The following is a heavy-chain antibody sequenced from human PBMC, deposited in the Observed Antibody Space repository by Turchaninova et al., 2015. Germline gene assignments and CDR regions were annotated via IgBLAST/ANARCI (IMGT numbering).Heavy chain of an antibody. J-gene: IGHJ4*02. V-gene: IGHV2-5*02. CDR3: THRRQKGDSYGY. D-gene: IGHD5-18*01. CDR1: GFPFSTIGVG. CDR2: IYWDDEK. Sequence: QITLKESGPTLVKPTQTLTLTCSFSGFPFSTIGVGVGWIRQPPGKAQDGLALIYWDDEKRYRPSLKSRLNITKDTSKNQVVLTMTNMDPVDTATYYCTHRRQKGDSYGYWGQGVLVTVSS.